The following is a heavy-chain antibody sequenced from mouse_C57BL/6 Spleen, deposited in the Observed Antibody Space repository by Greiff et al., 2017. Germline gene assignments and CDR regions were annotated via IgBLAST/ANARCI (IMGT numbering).Heavy chain of an antibody. CDR2: ISSGGSYT. V-gene: IGHV5-6*01. CDR3: ARHGDYDGFYYARDY. CDR1: GFTFSSYG. J-gene: IGHJ4*01. D-gene: IGHD2-4*01. Sequence: EVKLMESGGDLVKPGGSLKLSCAASGFTFSSYGMSWVRQTPDKRLEWVATISSGGSYTYYPDSVKGRFTISRDNAKNTLYLQMSSLKSEDTAMYYCARHGDYDGFYYARDYWGQGTSVTVSS.